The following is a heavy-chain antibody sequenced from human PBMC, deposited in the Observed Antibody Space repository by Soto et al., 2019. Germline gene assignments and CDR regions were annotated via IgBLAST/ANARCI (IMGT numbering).Heavy chain of an antibody. J-gene: IGHJ6*04. Sequence: QVPLVQSGAEVKKPGASVKVSCKASGYTFTSYGISWVRQAPGQGLEWMGWISAYNGNTNYAQKLQGRVTMTTDTSTSTAYMELRSLRSDDTAVYYCARDHDFWSGYYYYYYGMDVWGKGTTVTVSS. CDR1: GYTFTSYG. V-gene: IGHV1-18*01. CDR2: ISAYNGNT. CDR3: ARDHDFWSGYYYYYYGMDV. D-gene: IGHD3-3*01.